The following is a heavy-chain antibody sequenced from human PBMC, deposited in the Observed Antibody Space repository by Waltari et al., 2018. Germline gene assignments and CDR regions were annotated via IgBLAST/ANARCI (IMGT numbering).Heavy chain of an antibody. J-gene: IGHJ6*03. D-gene: IGHD1-7*01. Sequence: QVQLQESGPVLVPPSETLSLTCTVSGGSISDSSLTWIRQPPRKGLEWIGYSYTSGSSSYNPSLKNRVTILLDTSQNQFSLHLNSVTAADTAVYYCAREGNLLGQSSYYYHMDVWGKGTTVTVSS. CDR2: SYTSGSS. V-gene: IGHV4-4*09. CDR3: AREGNLLGQSSYYYHMDV. CDR1: GGSISDSS.